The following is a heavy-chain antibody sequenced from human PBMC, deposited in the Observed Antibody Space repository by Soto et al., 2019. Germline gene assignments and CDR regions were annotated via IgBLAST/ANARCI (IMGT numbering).Heavy chain of an antibody. V-gene: IGHV3-74*01. Sequence: GGSLRLSCAASGFTFSSYWMHLVRQAPGKGLGWVSRINSDGSSTSYADSVKGRLTISRDNAKNTLHLQMNSLRAEDTAVYYCATGRSNYYDYWGQGTLVTVSS. CDR1: GFTFSSYW. CDR3: ATGRSNYYDY. D-gene: IGHD4-4*01. CDR2: INSDGSST. J-gene: IGHJ4*02.